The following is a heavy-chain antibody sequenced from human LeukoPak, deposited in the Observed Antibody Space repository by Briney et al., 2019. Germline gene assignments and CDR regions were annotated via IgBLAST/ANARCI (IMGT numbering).Heavy chain of an antibody. V-gene: IGHV3-23*01. CDR2: ISDSGDIT. CDR1: GFTFSSYA. CDR3: VRYRWVAPMYYFDY. Sequence: GGSLRLSCAASGFTFSSYAMSWVRQAPGKGLEWVSPISDSGDITYYADSVKGRFTISRDNSKNTLYLHMNSLRAEDTAVYYCVRYRWVAPMYYFDYWGRGTLVTVSS. J-gene: IGHJ4*02. D-gene: IGHD2-8*02.